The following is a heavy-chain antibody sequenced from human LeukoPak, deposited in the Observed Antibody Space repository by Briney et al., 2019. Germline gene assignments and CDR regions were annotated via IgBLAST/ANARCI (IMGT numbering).Heavy chain of an antibody. CDR2: IKSKTSGGTI. CDR1: GFTFTSYS. Sequence: PGGSLRLSCAASGFTFTSYSMNWVRQAPGKGLELVGRIKSKTSGGTIDYAAPVRGRFTISRDDTENMVFLQMSSLKIEDTAVYYCTRESGYKTSRQRGFDSWGQGILVTVSS. D-gene: IGHD5-12*01. J-gene: IGHJ4*02. V-gene: IGHV3-15*01. CDR3: TRESGYKTSRQRGFDS.